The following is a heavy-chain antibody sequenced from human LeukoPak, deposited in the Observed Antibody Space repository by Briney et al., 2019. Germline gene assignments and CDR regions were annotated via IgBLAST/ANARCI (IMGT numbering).Heavy chain of an antibody. V-gene: IGHV1-69*05. Sequence: TSVKVSCKASGGTFSSYAISWVRQAPGQGLEWMGGIIPIFGTANYAQKFQGRVTITTDESTSTAYMELSSLRSEDTAVYYCARDLTEASIRGYSHGRAHYYMDVWGKGTTVTVSS. CDR1: GGTFSSYA. D-gene: IGHD5-18*01. CDR3: ARDLTEASIRGYSHGRAHYYMDV. CDR2: IIPIFGTA. J-gene: IGHJ6*03.